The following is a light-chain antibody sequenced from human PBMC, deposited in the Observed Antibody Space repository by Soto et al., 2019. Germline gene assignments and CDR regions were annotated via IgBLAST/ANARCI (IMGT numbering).Light chain of an antibody. V-gene: IGKV3-11*01. CDR2: DAS. CDR3: RQYGRSLGFA. CDR1: QSVGSF. J-gene: IGKJ4*01. Sequence: EIVLTQSPATLSLSPGERATLSCRASQSVGSFLAWYQQKPGQSPRLLIYDASNRATGIPARFSGSGSVTDFTLTISSLEPEDFAVYYCRQYGRSLGFAFGGGTKVEIK.